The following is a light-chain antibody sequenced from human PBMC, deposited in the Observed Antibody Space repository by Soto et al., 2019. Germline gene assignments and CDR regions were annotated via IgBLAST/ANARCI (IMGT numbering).Light chain of an antibody. CDR2: EVS. CDR3: SSYTSSSTLLV. J-gene: IGLJ1*01. CDR1: SSDVGGYNY. V-gene: IGLV2-14*01. Sequence: QSALTQPASVSGSPGQSITMSCTGTSSDVGGYNYVSWYQQHPGKAPKLMIYEVSNRPSGVSNRFSGSKSGNTASLTISGLQAEDEADYYCSSYTSSSTLLVFGTGTKLTVL.